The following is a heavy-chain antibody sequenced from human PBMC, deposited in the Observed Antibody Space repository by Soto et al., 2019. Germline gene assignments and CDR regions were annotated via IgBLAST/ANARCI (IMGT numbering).Heavy chain of an antibody. CDR3: ARVRDVVVVAATQPFDY. V-gene: IGHV1-18*04. CDR1: GYTFTSYG. D-gene: IGHD2-15*01. Sequence: ASVKVSCKASGYTFTSYGISWVRQAPGQGLEWMGWISAYNGNTNYAQKLQGRVTMTTDTSTSTAYMEPRSLRSDDTAVYYCARVRDVVVVAATQPFDYWGQGTLVTVSS. CDR2: ISAYNGNT. J-gene: IGHJ4*02.